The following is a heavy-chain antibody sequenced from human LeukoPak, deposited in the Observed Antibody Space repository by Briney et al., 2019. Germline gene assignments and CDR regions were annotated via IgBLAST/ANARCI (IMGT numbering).Heavy chain of an antibody. CDR1: GYTFTSYG. V-gene: IGHV1-18*03. D-gene: IGHD6-13*01. CDR3: ARRGYSSSWCSYAFDI. J-gene: IGHJ3*02. Sequence: GASVKVSCKASGYTFTSYGISWVRQAPGQGLEWMGWISAYNGNTNYAQKLQGRVTMTTDTSTSTAYMELRSLRSDDMAVYYCARRGYSSSWCSYAFDIWGQGTMVTVSS. CDR2: ISAYNGNT.